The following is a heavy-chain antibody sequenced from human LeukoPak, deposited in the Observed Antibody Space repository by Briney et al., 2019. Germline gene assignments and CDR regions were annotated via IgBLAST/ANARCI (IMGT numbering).Heavy chain of an antibody. J-gene: IGHJ4*02. Sequence: PGGSLRLSCAASGFTFSSYSMNWVRQAPGKGLEWVSSISSSSSYIYYADSVKGRFTISRDNAKNSLYLQMNSLRAEDTAVYYCASVRENWNALGFDSWGQGTLVTVSS. CDR2: ISSSSSYI. V-gene: IGHV3-21*01. CDR3: ASVRENWNALGFDS. D-gene: IGHD1-1*01. CDR1: GFTFSSYS.